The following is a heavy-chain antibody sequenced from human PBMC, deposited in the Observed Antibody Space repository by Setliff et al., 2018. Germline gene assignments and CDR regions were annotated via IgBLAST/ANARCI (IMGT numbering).Heavy chain of an antibody. CDR1: GGSISSSSYY. D-gene: IGHD3-16*01. J-gene: IGHJ4*02. V-gene: IGHV4-39*02. CDR2: IYYSGST. Sequence: KPSETLSLTCTVSGGSISSSSYYWGWIRQPPGKGLEWIGSIYYSGSTYYNPSLKSRVTISVDTSKNQFSLKLSSVTAADTAVYYCARESWGGDYWGQGTLVTVSS. CDR3: ARESWGGDY.